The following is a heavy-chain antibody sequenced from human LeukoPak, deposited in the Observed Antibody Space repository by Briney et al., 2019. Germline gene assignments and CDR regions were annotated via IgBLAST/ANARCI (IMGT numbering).Heavy chain of an antibody. Sequence: GGSLRLSCAASGFTFDDNGMSWVRQAPGKGLEWVSGLNWNGGTTGYADSVNGRFTISRDNAKNFLYLQMNSLRAEDTALYYCATHSYYYGSGSYPLYLDYWGQGTLVTVSS. CDR2: LNWNGGTT. CDR1: GFTFDDNG. D-gene: IGHD3-10*01. J-gene: IGHJ4*02. V-gene: IGHV3-20*04. CDR3: ATHSYYYGSGSYPLYLDY.